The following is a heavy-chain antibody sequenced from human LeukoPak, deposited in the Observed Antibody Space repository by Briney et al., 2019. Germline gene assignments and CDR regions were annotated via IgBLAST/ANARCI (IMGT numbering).Heavy chain of an antibody. J-gene: IGHJ3*02. D-gene: IGHD1-14*01. CDR2: INWNGGST. V-gene: IGHV3-20*04. CDR1: GFTFDDYG. Sequence: GSLRLSCAASGFTFDDYGMSWVRQAPGKGLEWVSGINWNGGSTGYADSVKGRFTISRDNAKNSLYLQMNSLRAEDTAVYYCARGAGVSHRGAFDIWGQGTMVTVSS. CDR3: ARGAGVSHRGAFDI.